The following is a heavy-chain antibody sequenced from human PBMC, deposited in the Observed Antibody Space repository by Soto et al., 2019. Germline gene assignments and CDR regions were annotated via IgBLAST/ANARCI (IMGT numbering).Heavy chain of an antibody. CDR2: INAANGNT. V-gene: IGHV1-3*01. Sequence: AASVKVSCKASGYIFSTYTMHGVRQAPGQRLEWMGWINAANGNTKYSQNFQGRVTISRDTSASTAYSELSSLRSEDTAVYYCARVSFETSGYADYWGQGTLVTVSS. CDR1: GYIFSTYT. CDR3: ARVSFETSGYADY. D-gene: IGHD3-22*01. J-gene: IGHJ4*02.